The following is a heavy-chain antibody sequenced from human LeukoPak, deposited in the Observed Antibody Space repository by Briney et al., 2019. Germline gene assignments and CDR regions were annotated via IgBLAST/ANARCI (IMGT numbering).Heavy chain of an antibody. Sequence: ASVKVSCKASGYTFSNHAIHWVRQAPGQRLEWMGWINAGNGNTKYSQKFQGRVTITRDTSASTAYMELSSLRSEDTAVYYCAREHVRFLEGFDYWGQGTLVTVSS. CDR2: INAGNGNT. V-gene: IGHV1-3*01. J-gene: IGHJ4*02. D-gene: IGHD3-3*01. CDR3: AREHVRFLEGFDY. CDR1: GYTFSNHA.